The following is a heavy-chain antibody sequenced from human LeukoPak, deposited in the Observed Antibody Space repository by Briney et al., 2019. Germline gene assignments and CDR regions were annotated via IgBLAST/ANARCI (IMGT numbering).Heavy chain of an antibody. CDR3: ARGLNYYDNTGYYPAYMDV. D-gene: IGHD3-22*01. CDR1: GGSFSGYY. J-gene: IGHJ6*03. V-gene: IGHV4-34*01. CDR2: ISHSGNS. Sequence: PSETLSLTCAVYGGSFSGYYWSWIRQPPGKGLEWIGEISHSGNSNYNPSLKSRVTISVDTSKNQFSLKLSSVTAVDAALYYCARGLNYYDNTGYYPAYMDVWGKGTTVTVSS.